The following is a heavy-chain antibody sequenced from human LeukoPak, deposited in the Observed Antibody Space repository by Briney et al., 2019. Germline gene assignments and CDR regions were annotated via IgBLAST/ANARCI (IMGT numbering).Heavy chain of an antibody. CDR3: ARDGYLQTGFDY. J-gene: IGHJ4*02. D-gene: IGHD5-12*01. Sequence: ASVKVSCKASGGTFSSYAISWVRQAPGQGLEWMGRIIPILGIANYAQKFQGRVTITADKSTSTAFMELSSLRSEDTAVYYCARDGYLQTGFDYWGQGTLVTVSS. V-gene: IGHV1-69*04. CDR2: IIPILGIA. CDR1: GGTFSSYA.